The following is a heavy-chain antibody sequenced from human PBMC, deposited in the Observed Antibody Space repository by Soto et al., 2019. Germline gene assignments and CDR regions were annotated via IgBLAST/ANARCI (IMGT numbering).Heavy chain of an antibody. CDR1: GGSLSGYY. CDR3: TRDGDGRMTTNPYYYYGMDV. CDR2: VYYSGGA. V-gene: IGHV4-59*01. J-gene: IGHJ6*02. D-gene: IGHD2-21*02. Sequence: PSETLSLTCTVSGGSLSGYYWSWIRQPPGKGLEWIGNVYYSGGAKYNPSVKRRVSISVDTSKNQFSLNLSSVTAADTAVYYCTRDGDGRMTTNPYYYYGMDVWGPGITVTVS.